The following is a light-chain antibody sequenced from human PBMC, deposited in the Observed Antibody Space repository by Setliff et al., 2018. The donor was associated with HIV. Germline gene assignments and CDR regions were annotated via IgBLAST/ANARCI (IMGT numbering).Light chain of an antibody. Sequence: QSALTQPASVSGSPGQSITISCTGSTSDVGSYNYVSWYQQHPDKAPKLVIYDVSKRPSGVSHRFSGSKSGYTASLAISGLQAEDEADYFCSSFTTNNTYVFGTGTKGTV. CDR3: SSFTTNNTYV. J-gene: IGLJ1*01. V-gene: IGLV2-14*03. CDR1: TSDVGSYNY. CDR2: DVS.